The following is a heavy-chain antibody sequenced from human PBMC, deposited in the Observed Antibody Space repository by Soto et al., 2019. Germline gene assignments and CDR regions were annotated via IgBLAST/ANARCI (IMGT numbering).Heavy chain of an antibody. V-gene: IGHV3-23*01. CDR1: GFTFSSYA. J-gene: IGHJ4*02. Sequence: EVQLLESGGGLVQPGGSLRLSCAASGFTFSSYAMSWVRQAPGKGLEWVSAISGSGGSTYYADSVKGRFTISRDNSKNTLYLQMNSLRAEDTALYYCAKVIPAKIIPKMYYYDSSGYYADYWGQGTLVTVSS. D-gene: IGHD3-22*01. CDR2: ISGSGGST. CDR3: AKVIPAKIIPKMYYYDSSGYYADY.